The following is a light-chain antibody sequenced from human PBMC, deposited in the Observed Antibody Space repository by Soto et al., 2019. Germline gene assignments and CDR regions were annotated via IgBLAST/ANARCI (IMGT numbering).Light chain of an antibody. CDR3: SSYTTSNTWV. CDR1: SSDVGGYNY. Sequence: QSVLTQPASGSGSPGQSITISCTGTSSDVGGYNYVSWYQQHPGKAPKLMIYEVSNRPSGVSNRFSGSKSGNTASLTISGLQAEDEADYYCSSYTTSNTWVFGGGTKVTVL. J-gene: IGLJ3*02. V-gene: IGLV2-14*01. CDR2: EVS.